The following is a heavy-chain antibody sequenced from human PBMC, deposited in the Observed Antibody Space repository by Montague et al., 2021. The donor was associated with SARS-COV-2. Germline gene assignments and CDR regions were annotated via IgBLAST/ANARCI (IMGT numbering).Heavy chain of an antibody. V-gene: IGHV2-5*02. J-gene: IGHJ4*02. CDR2: IYWDDDK. CDR3: AHSRGGGYGPWFDY. D-gene: IGHD6-19*01. Sequence: PALVKPTQTLTLTCTFSGFSLSTSGVGVGWIRQPPGRALEWLALIYWDDDKCYSPSLKSRLTITKDTSKNQVVLTMTNMDPVDTATYYCAHSRGGGYGPWFDYWGQGTLVTVSS. CDR1: GFSLSTSGVG.